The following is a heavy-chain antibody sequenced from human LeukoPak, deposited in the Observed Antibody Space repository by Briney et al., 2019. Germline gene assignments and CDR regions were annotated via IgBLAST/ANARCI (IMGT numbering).Heavy chain of an antibody. J-gene: IGHJ5*02. D-gene: IGHD3-22*01. Sequence: GGLRLSCAASGFSFSDYFMSWIRQAPGKGLEWVSYISNSGKTIYYADSVKGRFTISRDNAKNSLYLQMTSLRAEDTAVYYCARERNYYDSSGYYYSNWFDPWGQGTLVTVSS. CDR2: ISNSGKTI. CDR3: ARERNYYDSSGYYYSNWFDP. CDR1: GFSFSDYF. V-gene: IGHV3-11*01.